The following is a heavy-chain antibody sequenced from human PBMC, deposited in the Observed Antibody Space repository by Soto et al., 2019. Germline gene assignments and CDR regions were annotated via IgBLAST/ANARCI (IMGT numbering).Heavy chain of an antibody. CDR2: IYWNDDK. V-gene: IGHV2-5*01. D-gene: IGHD4-17*01. J-gene: IGHJ5*02. CDR1: GFSLSTGGRG. Sequence: QITLKESGPTLVNPTQALTLTCSFSGFSLSTGGRGVGWIRQPPGKALEWLALIYWNDDKRFSPSLKSRLTITKDTSKNQVVLTMTNMDPVDTATYYCAHRGYGDYPRDNWFDPWGQGTLVTVSS. CDR3: AHRGYGDYPRDNWFDP.